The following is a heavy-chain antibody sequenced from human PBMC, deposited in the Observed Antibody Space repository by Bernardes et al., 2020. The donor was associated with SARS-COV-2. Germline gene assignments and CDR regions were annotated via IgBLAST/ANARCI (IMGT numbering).Heavy chain of an antibody. J-gene: IGHJ6*02. CDR2: IYSSESS. V-gene: IGHV4-4*07. D-gene: IGHD2-2*01. CDR3: ARDLVVVPATLEDPQNFDYYGMDV. Sequence: SETLSLTCTVSGVSISSYYWSWIRQPAGKGLEWIGRIYSSESSNYNPSLRSRLTMSVDTSKNQFSLKLSSVTAADTAIYYCARDLVVVPATLEDPQNFDYYGMDVWGHGTTVTVSS. CDR1: GVSISSYY.